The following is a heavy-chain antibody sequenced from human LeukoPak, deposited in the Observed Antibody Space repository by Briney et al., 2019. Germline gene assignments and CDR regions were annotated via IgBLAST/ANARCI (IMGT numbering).Heavy chain of an antibody. CDR3: ARHDVSLITMIVVVITASDY. CDR1: GGSISSSSYY. CDR2: IYYSGST. V-gene: IGHV4-39*01. J-gene: IGHJ4*02. D-gene: IGHD3-22*01. Sequence: SETLSLTCTVSGGSISSSSYYWGWIRQPPGKGLEWIGSIYYSGSTYYNPSLKSRVTISVDTSKNQFSLKLSSVTAADTAVYYCARHDVSLITMIVVVITASDYWGQGTLVTVSS.